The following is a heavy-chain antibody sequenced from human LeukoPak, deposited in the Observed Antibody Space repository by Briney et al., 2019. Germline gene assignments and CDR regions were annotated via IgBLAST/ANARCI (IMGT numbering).Heavy chain of an antibody. J-gene: IGHJ4*02. Sequence: SETLSLTCTVSGVSMSNHYWSWLRQPPGKGLEWIGYIYGSVTTKYNPSLSSRVTMSVDTSKNQFSLKLTSETAADTALYYCASRPADSNWYGVFDFWSRGTLVTVSS. V-gene: IGHV4-59*11. CDR3: ASRPADSNWYGVFDF. CDR1: GVSMSNHY. D-gene: IGHD6-13*01. CDR2: IYGSVTT.